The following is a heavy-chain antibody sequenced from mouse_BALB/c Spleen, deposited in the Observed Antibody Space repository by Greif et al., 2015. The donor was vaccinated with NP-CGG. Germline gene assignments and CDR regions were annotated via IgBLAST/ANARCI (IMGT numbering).Heavy chain of an antibody. Sequence: QVQLQQSGAELVKPGASVKLSCKASGYTFTSYYMYWVKQRPGQGLEWIGEINPSNGGTNFNEKFKSKATLTVDKSSSTAYMQLSSLTSKDSAVYYCTSSHNYYGSSYGAMDYWGQGTSVTVSS. CDR3: TSSHNYYGSSYGAMDY. CDR2: INPSNGGT. V-gene: IGHV1S81*02. D-gene: IGHD1-1*01. CDR1: GYTFTSYY. J-gene: IGHJ4*01.